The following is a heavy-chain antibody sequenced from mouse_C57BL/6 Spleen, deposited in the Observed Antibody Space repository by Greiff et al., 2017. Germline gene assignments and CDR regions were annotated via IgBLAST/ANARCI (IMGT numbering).Heavy chain of an antibody. CDR3: ARSMDYCYYNYDMDY. Sequence: VQLQQSGAELVKPGASVKLSCKASGYTFTSYWMHWVKQRPGQGLEWIGMIHPNSGSTNYTEKFKSKSTLAVDKSSITAYMQISSLTSEDSAVYYGARSMDYCYYNYDMDYWGQGTSVTVSS. CDR2: IHPNSGST. V-gene: IGHV1-64*01. CDR1: GYTFTSYW. D-gene: IGHD2-12*01. J-gene: IGHJ4*01.